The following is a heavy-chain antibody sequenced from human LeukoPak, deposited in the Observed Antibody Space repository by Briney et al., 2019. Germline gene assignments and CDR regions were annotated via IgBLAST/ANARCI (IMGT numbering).Heavy chain of an antibody. CDR3: ARGNGYSNGWGSYYYGLDF. CDR1: GGSISITSYY. CDR2: IYKSGST. Sequence: PSETLSLTCTVSGGSISITSYYWGWIRQPPGKGLEWIGSIYKSGSTYYNPSLKSRVTMSVETSKNQFSLKLTSVTAADTAVYFCARGNGYSNGWGSYYYGLDFWGQGTTVSVS. D-gene: IGHD6-19*01. J-gene: IGHJ6*02. V-gene: IGHV4-39*07.